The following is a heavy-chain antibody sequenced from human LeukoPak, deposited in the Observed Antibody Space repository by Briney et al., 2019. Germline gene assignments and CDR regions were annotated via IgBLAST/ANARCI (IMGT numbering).Heavy chain of an antibody. D-gene: IGHD2-8*01. CDR2: INAGNGNT. J-gene: IGHJ3*01. Sequence: ASVKVSCKASGYTFTSYVMHWVRQAPGQRLEWMGWINAGNGNTKYSQEFQGRVTITRDTSASTAYMELSSLRSEDMAVYYCARDYCNNGVCYTSSFDLWGQGTMVTVSS. V-gene: IGHV1-3*03. CDR3: ARDYCNNGVCYTSSFDL. CDR1: GYTFTSYV.